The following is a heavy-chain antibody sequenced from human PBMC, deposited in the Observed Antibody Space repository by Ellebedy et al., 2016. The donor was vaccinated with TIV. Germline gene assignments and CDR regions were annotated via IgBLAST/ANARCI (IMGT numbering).Heavy chain of an antibody. CDR1: GSSITGYY. CDR2: ISYTGST. D-gene: IGHD3-3*01. Sequence: SETLSLXXTVSGSSITGYYWSWIRQPPGKGLEWIGSISYTGSTHYNPSLKSRVTMSVDTSKDQFSLKLSSVTAADTAVYYCARLTSGYYANFDYWGQGTLVTVSS. V-gene: IGHV4-59*01. J-gene: IGHJ4*02. CDR3: ARLTSGYYANFDY.